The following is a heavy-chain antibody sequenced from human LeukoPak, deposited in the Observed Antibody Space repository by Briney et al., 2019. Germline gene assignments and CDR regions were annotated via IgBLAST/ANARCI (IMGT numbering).Heavy chain of an antibody. CDR1: GFTFSHHW. D-gene: IGHD1-14*01. J-gene: IGHJ5*02. Sequence: GGSLRLSCAAFGFTFSHHWMHWVRQAPGKGLVWVSHINSDESSTTYADSVKGRFTISRDNRKNTLYLQMNSLRVEDTAMYYCTRNPDGRNWFDPWGQGNLVTVSS. CDR2: INSDESST. V-gene: IGHV3-74*01. CDR3: TRNPDGRNWFDP.